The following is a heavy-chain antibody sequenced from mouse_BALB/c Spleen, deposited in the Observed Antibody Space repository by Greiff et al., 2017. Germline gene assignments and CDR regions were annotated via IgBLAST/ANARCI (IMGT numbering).Heavy chain of an antibody. CDR3: ARESFAY. Sequence: EVKVEESGGGLVQPGGSRKLSCAASGFTFSDYGMAWVRQAPGKGPEWVAFISNLAYSIYYADTVTGRFTISRENAKNTLYLEMSSLRSEDTAMYYCARESFAYWGQGTLVTVSA. CDR1: GFTFSDYG. V-gene: IGHV5-15*02. J-gene: IGHJ3*01. CDR2: ISNLAYSI.